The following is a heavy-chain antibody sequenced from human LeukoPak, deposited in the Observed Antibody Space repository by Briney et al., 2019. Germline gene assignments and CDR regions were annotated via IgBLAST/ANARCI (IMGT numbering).Heavy chain of an antibody. V-gene: IGHV1-69*13. CDR3: ARVHPGATTAYYYYYMDV. CDR1: GGTFSSYA. D-gene: IGHD5-12*01. J-gene: IGHJ6*03. Sequence: ASVKVSRKASGGTFSSYAISWVRQAPGQGLEWMGGIIPIFGTANYAQKFQGRVTITADESTSTAYMELSSLRSEDTAVYYCARVHPGATTAYYYYYMDVWGKGTTVTVSS. CDR2: IIPIFGTA.